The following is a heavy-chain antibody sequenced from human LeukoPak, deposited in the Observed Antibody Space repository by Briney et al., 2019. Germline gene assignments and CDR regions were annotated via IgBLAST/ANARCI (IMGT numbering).Heavy chain of an antibody. D-gene: IGHD3/OR15-3a*01. CDR3: ASAPGLTNWFDP. CDR1: GGTFSSYA. CDR2: IIPIFGTA. Sequence: GASVKVSCKASGGTFSSYAISWVRQAPGQGFEWMGGIIPIFGTANYAQKFQGRVTITTDESTSTAYMELSSVRSEDTAVYYCASAPGLTNWFDPWGQGTLVTVSS. V-gene: IGHV1-69*05. J-gene: IGHJ5*02.